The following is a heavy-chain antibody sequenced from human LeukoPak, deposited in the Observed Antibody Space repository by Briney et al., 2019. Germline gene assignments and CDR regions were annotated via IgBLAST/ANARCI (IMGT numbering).Heavy chain of an antibody. J-gene: IGHJ2*01. CDR3: ARDHQYSSNYWYFDL. V-gene: IGHV1-2*02. CDR2: INPNSGGT. D-gene: IGHD6-19*01. Sequence: GASVNLSCKASGYTFTGYYMHWVRQAPGQGLEWMGWINPNSGGTNYAQKFQGRVTMTRDTSISTAYMELSRLRSDDTAVYYCARDHQYSSNYWYFDLWGRGTLVTVSS. CDR1: GYTFTGYY.